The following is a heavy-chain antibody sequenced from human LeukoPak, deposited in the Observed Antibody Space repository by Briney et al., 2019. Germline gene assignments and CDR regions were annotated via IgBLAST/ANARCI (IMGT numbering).Heavy chain of an antibody. CDR2: IIPIFDTA. D-gene: IGHD4-17*01. Sequence: GSSVKVSFKASGGTFSSYAISWVRQAPGQGLEWMGGIIPIFDTANYAQKFQGRVTITADESTSTAYMELSSLRSEDTAVYYCASDDSGYYVSYYTLDVWGQGTTVTVSS. CDR1: GGTFSSYA. J-gene: IGHJ6*02. CDR3: ASDDSGYYVSYYTLDV. V-gene: IGHV1-69*01.